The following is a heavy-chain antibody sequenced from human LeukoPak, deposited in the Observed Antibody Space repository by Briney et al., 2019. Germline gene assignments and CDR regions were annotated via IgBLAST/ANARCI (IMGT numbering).Heavy chain of an antibody. CDR1: GFTFGDYT. Sequence: PGGSLRLSCVTSGFTFGDYTMHWVRQVPGKGLEWLSGITWDGGNIAYADSVKGRFTISRDNAKSSLYLQMNSLRNEDMAFYFCAKGHTFHGVAHDSGYFDYWGQGTLVTVSS. CDR2: ITWDGGNI. CDR3: AKGHTFHGVAHDSGYFDY. V-gene: IGHV3-9*03. J-gene: IGHJ4*02. D-gene: IGHD3-3*01.